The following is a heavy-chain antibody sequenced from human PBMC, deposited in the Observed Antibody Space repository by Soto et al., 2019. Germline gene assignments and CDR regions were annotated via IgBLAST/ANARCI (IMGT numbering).Heavy chain of an antibody. CDR3: ARDQKGWLQRFDAFDI. Sequence: GASVKVSCTASGGRFSSYAISWVRQAPGQGLEWMGGIIPIFGTANYAQKFQGRVTITADESTSTAYMELSSLRSEDTAVYYCARDQKGWLQRFDAFDIWGQGTMVTVSS. D-gene: IGHD5-12*01. V-gene: IGHV1-69*13. J-gene: IGHJ3*02. CDR1: GGRFSSYA. CDR2: IIPIFGTA.